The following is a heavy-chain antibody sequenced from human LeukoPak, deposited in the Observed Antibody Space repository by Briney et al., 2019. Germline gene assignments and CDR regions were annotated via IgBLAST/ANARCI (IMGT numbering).Heavy chain of an antibody. D-gene: IGHD2-2*01. CDR2: ISGSGGST. J-gene: IGHJ3*02. CDR1: GFTFSSYA. V-gene: IGHV3-23*01. CDR3: AKWGYCSSTSCSMGAFDI. Sequence: PGGSLRLSCAASGFTFSSYAMSWVRQAPGKGLEWVSAISGSGGSTYYADSVKGRFTISRDNSKNTLYLQMNSLRAEDTAVYYCAKWGYCSSTSCSMGAFDIWGQGTMVTVSS.